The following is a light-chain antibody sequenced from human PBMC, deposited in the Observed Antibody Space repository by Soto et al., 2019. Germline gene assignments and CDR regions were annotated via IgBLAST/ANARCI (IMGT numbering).Light chain of an antibody. Sequence: QSALTQPASVSGSPGQSITISCTGTSSDVGSCNCVSWYQQHPGNAPTLMIYEVNKRPSGVSNRCSGSKSGTTASLTISGLQAEDEANYYCCSSVASPTWVFGGGTKLTVL. CDR2: EVN. CDR1: SSDVGSCNC. V-gene: IGLV2-23*02. J-gene: IGLJ3*02. CDR3: CSSVASPTWV.